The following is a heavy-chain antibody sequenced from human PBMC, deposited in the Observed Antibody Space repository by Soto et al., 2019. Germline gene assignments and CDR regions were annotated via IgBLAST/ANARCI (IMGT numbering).Heavy chain of an antibody. D-gene: IGHD3-3*01. CDR3: AKGRGTIFGVVIGAFDY. J-gene: IGHJ4*02. Sequence: PGGSLRLSCAASGFTFSSYGMHWVRQAPGKGLEWVAVISYDGSNKYYADSVKGRFTISRDNSKNTLYLQMNSLRAEDTAVYYCAKGRGTIFGVVIGAFDYWGQGTLVTVSS. V-gene: IGHV3-30*18. CDR1: GFTFSSYG. CDR2: ISYDGSNK.